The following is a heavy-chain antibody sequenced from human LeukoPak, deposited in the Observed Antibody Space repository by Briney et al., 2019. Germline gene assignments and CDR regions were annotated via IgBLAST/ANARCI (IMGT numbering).Heavy chain of an antibody. CDR1: GFTFSGYE. CDR3: ASLSITMIVVAYTPLDY. Sequence: GGSLRLSCAASGFTFSGYEMNWVRQAPGKGLEWVSYISSSGSTIYYADSVKGRFTISRDNAKNSLYLQMNSLRAEDTAVYYCASLSITMIVVAYTPLDYWGQGTLVTVSS. V-gene: IGHV3-48*03. D-gene: IGHD3-22*01. J-gene: IGHJ4*02. CDR2: ISSSGSTI.